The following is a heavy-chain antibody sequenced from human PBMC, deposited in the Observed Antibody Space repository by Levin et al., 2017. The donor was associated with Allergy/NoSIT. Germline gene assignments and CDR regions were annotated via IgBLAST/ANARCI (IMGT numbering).Heavy chain of an antibody. Sequence: GESLKISCAASGFTVSSHYMSWVRQAPGKGLEWVSVIYSGGSTYYADSVKGRFTISRDNSKNTLYLQMNSLRAEDTAVYYCARDRWLERIAVAGTGYYYYGMDGWGQGTTVTVSS. V-gene: IGHV3-53*01. J-gene: IGHJ6*02. CDR2: IYSGGST. CDR1: GFTVSSHY. CDR3: ARDRWLERIAVAGTGYYYYGMDG. D-gene: IGHD6-19*01.